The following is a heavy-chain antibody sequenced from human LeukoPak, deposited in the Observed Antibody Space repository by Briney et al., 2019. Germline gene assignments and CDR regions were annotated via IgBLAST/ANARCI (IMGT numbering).Heavy chain of an antibody. J-gene: IGHJ4*02. V-gene: IGHV4-61*01. CDR3: ARGTAAAGTNY. CDR2: IYYTGST. D-gene: IGHD6-13*01. Sequence: SQTLSLTCTVSGGSISSGSYYWSWIRQSPGKGLEWIGYIYYTGSTNYNPSLKSRVTISVDTSKNQFSLKLSSVTAADTAVYYCARGTAAAGTNYWGQGTLVTVSS. CDR1: GGSISSGSYY.